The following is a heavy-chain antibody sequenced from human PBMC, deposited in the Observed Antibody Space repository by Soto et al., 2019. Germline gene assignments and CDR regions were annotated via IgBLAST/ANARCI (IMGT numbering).Heavy chain of an antibody. J-gene: IGHJ4*02. CDR1: GFTFSSYV. Sequence: GGSLRLSCAASGFTFSSYVMNWVRQAPGKGLEWVSAISGGGSGTYYADSVKGRFTISRDNSKNTLYLQLNSLRAEDTAVYYCAKFRGSGSYHPFDYWGQGTLVTVSS. V-gene: IGHV3-23*01. D-gene: IGHD3-10*01. CDR3: AKFRGSGSYHPFDY. CDR2: ISGGGSGT.